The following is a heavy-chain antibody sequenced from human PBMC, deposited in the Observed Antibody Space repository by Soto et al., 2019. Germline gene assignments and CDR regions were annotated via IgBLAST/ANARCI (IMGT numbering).Heavy chain of an antibody. CDR3: AKDAEGGRLLRGEFDY. CDR1: RFTFTSYA. D-gene: IGHD3-16*01. V-gene: IGHV3-23*01. Sequence: VSLRLSCVASRFTFTSYATSWVRQAPGKGLEWVAAISASGGATIHADSVKGRLTISRDNSKNTLYLQMNSLRAEDTAVYYCAKDAEGGRLLRGEFDYWAQGT. J-gene: IGHJ4*02. CDR2: ISASGGAT.